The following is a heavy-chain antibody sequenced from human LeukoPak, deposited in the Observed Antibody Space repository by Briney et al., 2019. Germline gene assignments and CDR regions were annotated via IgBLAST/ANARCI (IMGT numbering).Heavy chain of an antibody. V-gene: IGHV4-38-2*02. D-gene: IGHD4-23*01. CDR1: GYSISSGYY. CDR3: ARVGLYSGKLDY. Sequence: SETLSLTCTVSGYSISSGYYWGWIRQPPGKGLEWIGRIYTSGSTDYNPSLKSRVTISIDTSNNQFSLKLTSVTAADTAVYYCARVGLYSGKLDYWGQGTLVTVSS. J-gene: IGHJ4*02. CDR2: IYTSGST.